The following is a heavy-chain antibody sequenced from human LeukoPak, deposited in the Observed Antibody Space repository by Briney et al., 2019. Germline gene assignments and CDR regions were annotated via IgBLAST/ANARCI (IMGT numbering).Heavy chain of an antibody. Sequence: PSETLSLTCAVYGGSFSGYYWTWIRQPPGKGLEWIGYIYYSGSTNYNPSLKSRVTISVDTSKNQFSLKLSSVTAADTAVYYCARLYSGSYGDYWGQGTLVTVSS. J-gene: IGHJ4*02. V-gene: IGHV4-59*01. CDR1: GGSFSGYY. CDR2: IYYSGST. CDR3: ARLYSGSYGDY. D-gene: IGHD1-26*01.